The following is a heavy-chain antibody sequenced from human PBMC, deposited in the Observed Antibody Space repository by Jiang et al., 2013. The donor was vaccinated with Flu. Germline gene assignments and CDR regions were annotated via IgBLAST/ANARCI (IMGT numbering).Heavy chain of an antibody. J-gene: IGHJ4*02. V-gene: IGHV4-39*01. Sequence: KPSETLSLTCTVSGGSISSSSYYWGWIRQPPGKGLEWIGSIYYSGSTYYNPSLRSRVTISVDTSKNQFSLKLSSVTAADTAVYYCGLRTYSSSQYGDSTEDYFDYWGQGTLVTVSS. CDR1: GGSISSSSYY. CDR3: GLRTYSSSQYGDSTEDYFDY. D-gene: IGHD6-13*01. CDR2: IYYSGST.